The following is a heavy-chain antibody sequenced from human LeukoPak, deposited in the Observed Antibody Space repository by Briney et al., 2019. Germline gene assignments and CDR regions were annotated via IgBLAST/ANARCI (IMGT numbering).Heavy chain of an antibody. D-gene: IGHD6-13*01. CDR3: ARDKDQGAAGY. Sequence: GGSLRLSCAASGFTFSSYEMDWVRQAPGKGLEWVSSISSSSSYIYYADSVKGRFTISRDNAKNSLYLQMNSLRAEDTAVYYCARDKDQGAAGYWGQGTLVTVSS. CDR1: GFTFSSYE. J-gene: IGHJ4*02. V-gene: IGHV3-21*01. CDR2: ISSSSSYI.